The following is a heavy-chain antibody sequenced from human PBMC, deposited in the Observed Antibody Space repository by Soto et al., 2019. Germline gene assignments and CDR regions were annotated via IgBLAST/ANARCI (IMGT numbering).Heavy chain of an antibody. CDR3: ARDQREYSSSSGYYYYGMDV. D-gene: IGHD6-6*01. V-gene: IGHV3-7*01. CDR2: IKQDGSEK. J-gene: IGHJ6*02. Sequence: GGSLRLSCAASGFTFSSYWMSWVRQAPGKGLEWVANIKQDGSEKYYVDSVKGRFTISRDNAKNSLYLQMNSLRAEDTAVYYCARDQREYSSSSGYYYYGMDVWGQGTTVTVSS. CDR1: GFTFSSYW.